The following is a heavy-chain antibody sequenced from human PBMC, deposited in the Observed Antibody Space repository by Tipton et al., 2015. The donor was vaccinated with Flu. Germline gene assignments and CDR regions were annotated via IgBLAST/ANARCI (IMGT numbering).Heavy chain of an antibody. D-gene: IGHD3-22*01. CDR1: GGSISSYY. V-gene: IGHV4-59*01. CDR3: ARAPWGYYDSSGYWYNWFDP. CDR2: IYYSGST. J-gene: IGHJ5*02. Sequence: TLSLTCTVSGGSISSYYWSWIRQPPGKGLEWIGYIYYSGSTNYNPSLKSRVTISVDTSKNQFSLKLSSVTAADTAVYYCARAPWGYYDSSGYWYNWFDPWGQGTLVTVSS.